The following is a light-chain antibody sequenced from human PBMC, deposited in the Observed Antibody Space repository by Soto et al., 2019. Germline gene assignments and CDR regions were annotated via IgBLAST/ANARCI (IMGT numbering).Light chain of an antibody. V-gene: IGKV1-5*01. CDR3: QQYNSYPWT. CDR2: DAS. J-gene: IGKJ1*01. Sequence: DIQMTQSPSTLSASVGDRVTITFRASHSMIRWLAWYQQKSGKSPKFLIYDASSLESRVPSRLSGSGSGTEFTITLHPLQPDDFDTYYCQQYNSYPWTFGQGTQVDIK. CDR1: HSMIRW.